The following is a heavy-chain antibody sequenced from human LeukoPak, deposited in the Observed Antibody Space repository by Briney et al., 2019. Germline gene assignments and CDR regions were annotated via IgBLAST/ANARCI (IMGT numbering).Heavy chain of an antibody. D-gene: IGHD1-26*01. J-gene: IGHJ4*02. Sequence: GGSLRLSCVVSGVTFSSHWMSWVRQAPGKGLEWVANIKQDGSERYYVDSVKGRFTISRDNAKNSVFLQMNSLRAEDTAVYYCARDPNLYSGTYDTYWDQGTLVTVSS. CDR3: ARDPNLYSGTYDTY. CDR2: IKQDGSER. CDR1: GVTFSSHW. V-gene: IGHV3-7*03.